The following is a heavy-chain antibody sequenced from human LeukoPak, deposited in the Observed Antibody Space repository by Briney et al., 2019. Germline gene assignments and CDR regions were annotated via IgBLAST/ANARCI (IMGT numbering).Heavy chain of an antibody. J-gene: IGHJ5*02. CDR3: ARDRAGIAAAGKKNWFDP. CDR2: IYYSGST. D-gene: IGHD6-13*01. Sequence: PSETLSLTWTVSGGSISSGGYYWSWIRQHPGKGLEWIGYIYYSGSTYYNPSRKSRVTLSVDTSKNQCSLKLSSVTAADLAVYYCARDRAGIAAAGKKNWFDPWGQGTLVTVSS. CDR1: GGSISSGGYY. V-gene: IGHV4-31*02.